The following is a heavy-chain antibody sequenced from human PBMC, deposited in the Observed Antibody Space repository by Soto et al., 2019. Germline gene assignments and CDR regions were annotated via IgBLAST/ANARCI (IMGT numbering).Heavy chain of an antibody. CDR3: ARDRSSGDYDILTGYRRFWDY. J-gene: IGHJ4*02. V-gene: IGHV4-30-4*01. CDR2: IYYSGST. Sequence: QVQLQESGPGLVKPSQTLSLTCTVSGGSISSGDYYWSWIRQPPGKGLEWIGYIYYSGSTYYNPSLKSRVTISVDTSKNQFSLKLSSVTAADTAVYYCARDRSSGDYDILTGYRRFWDYWGQGTLVTVSS. CDR1: GGSISSGDYY. D-gene: IGHD3-9*01.